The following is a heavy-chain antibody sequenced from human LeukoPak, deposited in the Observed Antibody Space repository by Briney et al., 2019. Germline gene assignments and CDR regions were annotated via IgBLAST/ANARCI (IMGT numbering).Heavy chain of an antibody. CDR3: ARQVIVISSWFDP. CDR1: GGYISSSSDY. Sequence: PSETLSLTCTVSGGYISSSSDYWGWIRQAPGKGLEWIGSIYYHENTYYNSSLKSRVTISVDTSKNQFSLKLNSVTAADTAVYFCARQVIVISSWFDPWGQGTLVTVSS. D-gene: IGHD3-22*01. CDR2: IYYHENT. J-gene: IGHJ5*02. V-gene: IGHV4-39*01.